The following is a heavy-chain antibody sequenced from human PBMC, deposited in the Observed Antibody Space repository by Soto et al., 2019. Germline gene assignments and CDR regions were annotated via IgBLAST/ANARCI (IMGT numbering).Heavy chain of an antibody. J-gene: IGHJ4*02. Sequence: PSQTLSLTWAVYAGSLNTYYRRGTWIRQPPGKGLEWIGEINHSGSTNYNPSLKSRVTISVDTSKNQFSLKLSSVTAADTAVYYCASTREYSGLFSDHPYYFGYWGQGTMGTVSS. CDR3: ASTREYSGLFSDHPYYFGY. V-gene: IGHV4-34*01. CDR2: INHSGST. CDR1: AGSLNTYY. D-gene: IGHD5-12*01.